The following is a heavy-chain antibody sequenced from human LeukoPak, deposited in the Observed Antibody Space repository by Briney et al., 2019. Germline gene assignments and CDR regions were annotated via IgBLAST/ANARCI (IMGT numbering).Heavy chain of an antibody. CDR2: IKTDGSST. J-gene: IGHJ5*02. CDR3: TKGGDSHGNPSS. Sequence: GGSLRLSCAASGFTFSSYWMHWVRKAPGKGLVWVSRIKTDGSSTSYADSVKGRFTISRDNAKNTLYLQMDSLRAEDTAIYYCTKGGDSHGNPSSWGQGTLVIVSS. V-gene: IGHV3-74*01. CDR1: GFTFSSYW. D-gene: IGHD2-21*01.